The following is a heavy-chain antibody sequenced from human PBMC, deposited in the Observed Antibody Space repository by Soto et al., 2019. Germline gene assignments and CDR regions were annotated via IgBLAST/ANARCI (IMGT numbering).Heavy chain of an antibody. J-gene: IGHJ6*02. CDR3: AKDKDRLQLGGNYYYILDV. V-gene: IGHV1-69*12. CDR2: IMPVFPTP. D-gene: IGHD5-12*01. CDR1: GGTFSTSA. Sequence: QVQLEQSGAEVKKPGSSVKVSCKASGGTFSTSAISWVRQAPGQGLEWMGGIMPVFPTPDYAQKFQGRVTITADESTNTASLELSGLRSDDTAVYYCAKDKDRLQLGGNYYYILDVWGQGTTVTVSS.